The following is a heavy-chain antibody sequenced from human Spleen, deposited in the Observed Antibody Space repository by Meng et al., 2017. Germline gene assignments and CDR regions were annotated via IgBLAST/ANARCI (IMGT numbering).Heavy chain of an antibody. Sequence: EVLLVGSGGDLVQPGGSLKLSCAASYFTFSGSDVHWVRQASGKGLEWVGRIQTKNKNYATAYAASVKGRFTISRDDSGNTAFLQMNSLKIEDTALYYCTIYRRGHIWGQGTMVTVSS. J-gene: IGHJ3*02. CDR1: YFTFSGSD. CDR2: IQTKNKNYAT. V-gene: IGHV3-73*02. CDR3: TIYRRGHI. D-gene: IGHD6-19*01.